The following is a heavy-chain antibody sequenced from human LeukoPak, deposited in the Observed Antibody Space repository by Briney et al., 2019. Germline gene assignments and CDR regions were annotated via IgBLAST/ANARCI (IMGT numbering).Heavy chain of an antibody. CDR3: ARDLPYYYDSSGNYYYYYGVDV. CDR1: GYTFTGYY. D-gene: IGHD3-22*01. J-gene: IGHJ6*02. CDR2: INPNSGGT. Sequence: ASVKVSCKASGYTFTGYYMHWVGQAPGQGLEWMGWINPNSGGTNYAQKFQGWVTMTRDTSISTAYMELSRLRSDDTAVYYCARDLPYYYDSSGNYYYYYGVDVWGQGTTVTVSS. V-gene: IGHV1-2*04.